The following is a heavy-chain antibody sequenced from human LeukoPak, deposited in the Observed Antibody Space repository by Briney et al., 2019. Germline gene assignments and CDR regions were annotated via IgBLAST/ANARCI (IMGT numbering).Heavy chain of an antibody. CDR2: ISTYNGKT. D-gene: IGHD4-17*01. J-gene: IGHJ4*02. CDR3: ANSIDFDYGDYYFDY. CDR1: GYTFTRYS. V-gene: IGHV1-18*01. Sequence: ASVKVSCKTSGYTFTRYSLSWVRQAPGQGLEWMGWISTYNGKTNYTQKLQGRVTMTTDTSTSTAYMEVRSLRSDDTAVYYCANSIDFDYGDYYFDYWGQGALVTISS.